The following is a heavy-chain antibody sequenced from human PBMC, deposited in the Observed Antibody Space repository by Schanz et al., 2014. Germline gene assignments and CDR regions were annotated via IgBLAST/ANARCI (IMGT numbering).Heavy chain of an antibody. CDR2: ISRDGTTS. Sequence: QVQLVESGGGVVRPGRSLRLSCAASGFIFNDYYMNWIRQAPGKGLEWLSYISRDGTTSYYADSVKGRFTISRDNSKNTLYLQMNSLRVEDTALYFCARDRSNNFDYWGQGTMVTVSS. J-gene: IGHJ3*01. V-gene: IGHV3-11*04. CDR3: ARDRSNNFDY. D-gene: IGHD1-1*01. CDR1: GFIFNDYY.